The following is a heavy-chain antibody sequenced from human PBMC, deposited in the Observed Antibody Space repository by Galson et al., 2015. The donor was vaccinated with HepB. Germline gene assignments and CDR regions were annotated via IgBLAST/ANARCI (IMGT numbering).Heavy chain of an antibody. Sequence: SVKVSCKASGYTFTSYGISWVRQAPGQGLEWMGWISAYNGNTNYAQKPQGRVTMTTDTSTSTAYMELRSLRADDTAVYYCAGVWSVLMVYAIEDWFDPWGQGTLVTVSS. CDR3: AGVWSVLMVYAIEDWFDP. CDR2: ISAYNGNT. J-gene: IGHJ5*02. CDR1: GYTFTSYG. V-gene: IGHV1-18*04. D-gene: IGHD2-8*01.